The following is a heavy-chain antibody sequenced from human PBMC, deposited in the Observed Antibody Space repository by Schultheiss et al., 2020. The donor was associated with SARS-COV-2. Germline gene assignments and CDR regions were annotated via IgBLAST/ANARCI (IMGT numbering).Heavy chain of an antibody. CDR2: FHSSGTT. V-gene: IGHV4-4*07. CDR1: GGSISSFY. CDR3: ARGPSQYSSHFDY. J-gene: IGHJ4*02. Sequence: SETLSLTCTVSGGSISSFYWSWIRQPAGKGLEWIGRFHSSGTTNYNPSLKSRVTISVDTSKNQFSLKLSSVTAADTAVYYCARGPSQYSSHFDYWGQGTLVTVSS. D-gene: IGHD6-6*01.